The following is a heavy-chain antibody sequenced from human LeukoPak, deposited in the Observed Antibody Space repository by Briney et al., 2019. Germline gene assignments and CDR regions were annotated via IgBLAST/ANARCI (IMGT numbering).Heavy chain of an antibody. D-gene: IGHD3-9*01. J-gene: IGHJ6*02. CDR1: GYTFTGYY. V-gene: IGHV1-2*02. Sequence: GASVKVSCKASGYTFTGYYMHWVRQAPGQGLEWMGWINPNSGGTNYAQKFQGRVTMTRDTSISTAYMELSRLRSDDTAVYYCARYREIFGYYYYGMDVWGQGTTVTVSS. CDR2: INPNSGGT. CDR3: ARYREIFGYYYYGMDV.